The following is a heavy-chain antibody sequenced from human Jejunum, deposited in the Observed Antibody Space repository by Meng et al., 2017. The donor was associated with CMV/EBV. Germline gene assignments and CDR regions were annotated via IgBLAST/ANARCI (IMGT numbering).Heavy chain of an antibody. D-gene: IGHD2-21*01. V-gene: IGHV4-34*01. CDR1: GGSFSGYY. CDR3: ARRLVAAHFDH. CDR2: INHSRTT. Sequence: SLPCAVYGGSFSGYYWSWLRPPPGKGLVWMGQINHSRTTNFSPSLKSRVAISVDTSKNQFSLKLTSVSAADTAVYYCARRLVAAHFDHWGQGALVTVSS. J-gene: IGHJ4*02.